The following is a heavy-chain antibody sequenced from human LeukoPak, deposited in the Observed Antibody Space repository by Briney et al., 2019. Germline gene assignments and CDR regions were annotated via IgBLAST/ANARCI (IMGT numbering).Heavy chain of an antibody. CDR3: AREVGFGVVIIGYYYYYMDV. V-gene: IGHV4-59*01. CDR1: GGSISSYY. CDR2: IYYSGST. D-gene: IGHD3-3*01. Sequence: PSETLSLTCTVSGGSISSYYWSWIRQPPGKGLEWIGYIYYSGSTNYNPSLKSRVTISVDTSKNQFSLKLSSVTAADTAVYYCAREVGFGVVIIGYYYYYMDVWGKGTTVTVSS. J-gene: IGHJ6*03.